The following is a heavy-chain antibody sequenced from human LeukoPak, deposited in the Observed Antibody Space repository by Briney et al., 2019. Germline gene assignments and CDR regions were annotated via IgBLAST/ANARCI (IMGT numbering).Heavy chain of an antibody. CDR1: GYTFTGYF. J-gene: IGHJ4*02. D-gene: IGHD3-16*01. Sequence: GASVKVSCKASGYTFTGYFIHWVRQAPGQGLEWMGWINPNSGDTNYAKKFQGRVSMTRDTSTRTAYLEVSSLRSDGTAVYYCARVWDLRERPFDYWGQGTLVTVSS. V-gene: IGHV1-2*02. CDR2: INPNSGDT. CDR3: ARVWDLRERPFDY.